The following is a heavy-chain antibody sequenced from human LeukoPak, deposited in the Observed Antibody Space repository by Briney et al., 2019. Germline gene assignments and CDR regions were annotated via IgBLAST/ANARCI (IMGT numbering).Heavy chain of an antibody. CDR3: ARKGQGDRWGVPAAISWFDP. V-gene: IGHV1-2*02. CDR2: INPNSGGT. Sequence: ASVKVSCKASGYTFTGYYMHWVRQAPGQGLEWMGWINPNSGGTNYAQKFQGRVTMTRDTSISTAYMELSRLRSDDTAVYYCARKGQGDRWGVPAAISWFDPCGQGTLVTVSS. D-gene: IGHD2-2*01. CDR1: GYTFTGYY. J-gene: IGHJ5*02.